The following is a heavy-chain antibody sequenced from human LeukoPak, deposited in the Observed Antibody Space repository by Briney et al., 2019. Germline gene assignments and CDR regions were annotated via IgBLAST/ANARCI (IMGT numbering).Heavy chain of an antibody. V-gene: IGHV3-30-3*01. CDR2: ISYDGSNK. Sequence: GGSLRLSCAASGFTFSSYWMSWVRQAPGKGLEWVAVISYDGSNKYYADSVKGRFTISRDNSKNTLYLQMNSLRAEDTAVYYCARARGGYSYGPHAFDIWGQGTMVTVSS. D-gene: IGHD5-18*01. CDR3: ARARGGYSYGPHAFDI. CDR1: GFTFSSYW. J-gene: IGHJ3*02.